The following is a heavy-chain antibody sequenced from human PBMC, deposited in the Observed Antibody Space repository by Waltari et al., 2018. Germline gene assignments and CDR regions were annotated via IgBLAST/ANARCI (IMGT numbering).Heavy chain of an antibody. Sequence: QVQLVQSGAEVKKPGASVKVSCKASGYTFTDYYIQWVRQAPGHGLGWMGWLIPDSGGTNYAQKFQGRVTMTRDTSISTAYMELSRLRSDDTAVYYCVCRIAETYFDYWGQGTLVTVSS. V-gene: IGHV1-2*02. D-gene: IGHD6-13*01. J-gene: IGHJ4*02. CDR3: VCRIAETYFDY. CDR2: LIPDSGGT. CDR1: GYTFTDYY.